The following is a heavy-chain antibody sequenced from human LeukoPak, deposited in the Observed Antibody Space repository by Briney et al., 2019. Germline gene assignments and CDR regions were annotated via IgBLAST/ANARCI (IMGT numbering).Heavy chain of an antibody. CDR2: ISSSSTI. J-gene: IGHJ2*01. CDR3: ARDFEGASTINWYFDL. V-gene: IGHV3-69-1*01. Sequence: GGSLRLSCAASGFTFSTYDMNWVRQAPGKGLEWVSFISSSSTIYYADSVKGRFAISRDNAKNSLYLQMNSLRAEDTAVYYCARDFEGASTINWYFDLWGRGTLVIVSS. CDR1: GFTFSTYD. D-gene: IGHD1-26*01.